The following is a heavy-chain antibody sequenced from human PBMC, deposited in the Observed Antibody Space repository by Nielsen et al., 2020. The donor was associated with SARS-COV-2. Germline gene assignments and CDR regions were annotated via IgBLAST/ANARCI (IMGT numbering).Heavy chain of an antibody. V-gene: IGHV3-11*01. CDR3: AKVTRYCSSTSCYPLGMDV. Sequence: WIRQPPGKGLEWVSYISSSGSTIYYADSVKGRFTISRDNAKNSLYLQMNSLRAEDTAVYYCAKVTRYCSSTSCYPLGMDVWGQGTTVTVSS. J-gene: IGHJ6*02. CDR2: ISSSGSTI. D-gene: IGHD2-2*01.